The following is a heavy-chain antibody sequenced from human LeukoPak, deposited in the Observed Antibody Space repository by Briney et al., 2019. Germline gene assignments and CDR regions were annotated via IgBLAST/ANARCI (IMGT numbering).Heavy chain of an antibody. Sequence: SETLSLTCTVSGTSIIDSSYFWGWVRQPPGKGLEWIGSIHYSGSTSYNPSLKSRVTISVDTSKNQFSLKLDSVTAADTAMYYCARSLSPRAVYDYWGQGTLVTVSS. CDR2: IHYSGST. CDR1: GTSIIDSSYF. CDR3: ARSLSPRAVYDY. J-gene: IGHJ4*02. V-gene: IGHV4-39*01.